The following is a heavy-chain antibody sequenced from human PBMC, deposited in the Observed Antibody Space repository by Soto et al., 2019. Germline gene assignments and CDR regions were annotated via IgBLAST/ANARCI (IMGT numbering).Heavy chain of an antibody. CDR2: IRSKANNYAT. CDR1: GFTFSVSD. J-gene: IGHJ4*02. V-gene: IGHV3-73*01. CDR3: TALDTSGYYHQSDY. Sequence: EVQLVESGGGLVQPGGSLKLSCAASGFTFSVSDMHWVRQASGKGLEWVARIRSKANNYATAYAASVKGRFTISRDDSENTAYLQMNSLDTEDTALYYCTALDTSGYYHQSDYWGQGTLVTVSS. D-gene: IGHD3-22*01.